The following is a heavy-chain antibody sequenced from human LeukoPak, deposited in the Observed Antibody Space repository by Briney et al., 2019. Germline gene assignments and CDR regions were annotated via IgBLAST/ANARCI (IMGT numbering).Heavy chain of an antibody. CDR1: GYTFTTYD. D-gene: IGHD6-19*01. Sequence: ASVKVSCKASGYTFTTYDINWVRQATGQGLEWMGWMNPNSGYTGYAQKFQGRVTITRDTSISTAYMELSSLRSEDTAVYYCARVAGSIDYWGQGTLITVSS. CDR2: MNPNSGYT. CDR3: ARVAGSIDY. V-gene: IGHV1-8*03. J-gene: IGHJ4*02.